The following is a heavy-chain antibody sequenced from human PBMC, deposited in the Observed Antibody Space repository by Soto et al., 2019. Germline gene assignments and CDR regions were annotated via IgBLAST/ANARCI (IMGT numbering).Heavy chain of an antibody. D-gene: IGHD4-17*01. Sequence: QVPLVQSGAEVKKPGASVKVSCKASGYTFTTYGIDWVRQAPGQGLEWMGWISGYNGNTNYAHKLQGRVTMTSDTSTTTAYMELRSLRSDDTAVYYCASEYGTYGPDYWGQGTLVTVSS. J-gene: IGHJ4*02. V-gene: IGHV1-18*01. CDR1: GYTFTTYG. CDR3: ASEYGTYGPDY. CDR2: ISGYNGNT.